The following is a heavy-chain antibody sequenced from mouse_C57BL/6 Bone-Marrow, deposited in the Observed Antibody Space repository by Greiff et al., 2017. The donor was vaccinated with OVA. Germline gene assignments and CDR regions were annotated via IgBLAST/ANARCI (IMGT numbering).Heavy chain of an antibody. J-gene: IGHJ1*03. V-gene: IGHV1-15*01. D-gene: IGHD2-4*01. CDR3: TTYDYDDWYFDV. CDR2: IDPETGGT. CDR1: GYTFTDYE. Sequence: QVTLKVSGAELVRPGASVTLSCKASGYTFTDYEMHWVKQTPVHGLEWIGAIDPETGGTAYNQKFKGKAILTADKSSSTAYMELRSLTSEDSAVYYCTTYDYDDWYFDVWGTGTTVTVSS.